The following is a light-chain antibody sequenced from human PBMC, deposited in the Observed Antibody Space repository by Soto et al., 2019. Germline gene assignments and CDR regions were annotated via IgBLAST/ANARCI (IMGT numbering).Light chain of an antibody. CDR1: QNIGLS. CDR2: GAS. Sequence: DIQMTQSPSTLSASVGDRVTLTCRASQNIGLSLAWFQQKPGKAPKLLIYGASSLESGVPSRFSGSGSGTEFTLTISSLQPDDFATYYCEQYRRYPWTFGQGTKVKIK. CDR3: EQYRRYPWT. V-gene: IGKV1-5*01. J-gene: IGKJ1*01.